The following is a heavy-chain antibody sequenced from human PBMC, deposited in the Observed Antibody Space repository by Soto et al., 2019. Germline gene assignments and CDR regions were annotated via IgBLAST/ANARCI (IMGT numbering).Heavy chain of an antibody. D-gene: IGHD1-26*01. CDR3: VPGSSGGVGEDC. CDR1: VFTFSSHA. V-gene: IGHV3-23*01. CDR2: ISESGGST. Sequence: PGGALRLSCAASVFTFSSHAMTWVRQAPGKGLEWVSTISESGGSTFYADSVKGRFTISRDNSQNTLFLQLSSLRVDDTAVYYCVPGSSGGVGEDCWGQGTLVTVSS. J-gene: IGHJ1*01.